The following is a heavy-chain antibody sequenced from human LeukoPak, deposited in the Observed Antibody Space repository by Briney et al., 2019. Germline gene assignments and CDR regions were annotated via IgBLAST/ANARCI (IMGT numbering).Heavy chain of an antibody. CDR1: GFTVSSNY. CDR2: IYSCGST. CDR3: ARGEGLGTTNGGYYFAY. D-gene: IGHD1-26*01. V-gene: IGHV3-66*01. J-gene: IGHJ4*02. Sequence: GGSLRLSCAASGFTVSSNYMSWVRQAPGKGLEWVSVIYSCGSTYYADSVKGRFTISRDNSKNTLYLQMNSLRAEDTAVYYCARGEGLGTTNGGYYFAYWGQGSLVIVSS.